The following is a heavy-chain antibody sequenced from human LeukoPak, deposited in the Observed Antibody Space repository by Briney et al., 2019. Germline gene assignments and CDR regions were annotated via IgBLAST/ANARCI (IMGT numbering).Heavy chain of an antibody. CDR3: ARQNPYWYFDL. Sequence: PSETLSLPCTVSGGSISSYYWSWIRQPPGKGLEWIGYIYYSGSTNYNPSLTSRVTISVDTSKNQFSLKLSSVTAADTGVYYCARQNPYWYFDLWGRGTLVTVSS. J-gene: IGHJ2*01. CDR2: IYYSGST. V-gene: IGHV4-59*08. CDR1: GGSISSYY.